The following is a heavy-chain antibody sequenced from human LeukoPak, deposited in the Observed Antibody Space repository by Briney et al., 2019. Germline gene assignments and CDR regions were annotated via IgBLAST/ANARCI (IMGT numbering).Heavy chain of an antibody. CDR1: GYTFTDYS. CDR2: INPNTGDT. J-gene: IGHJ4*02. Sequence: GASVKVSCRASGYTFTDYSIHWVRQAPGQGLEWMGWINPNTGDTHYAQKFQGRVTMTRDTSITTAYMDLSRLRSDDTAVYYCARLEMGTSRSPSDYWGQGTLVTVSS. V-gene: IGHV1-2*02. D-gene: IGHD7-27*01. CDR3: ARLEMGTSRSPSDY.